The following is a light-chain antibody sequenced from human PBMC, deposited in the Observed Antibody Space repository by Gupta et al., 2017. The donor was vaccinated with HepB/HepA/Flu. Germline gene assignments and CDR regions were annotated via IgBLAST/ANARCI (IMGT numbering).Light chain of an antibody. CDR1: QSISSY. Sequence: EIQMTQSPSSLSASVGDRVTITCRASQSISSYLNWYQQKPGKAPKLLIYAASRVQSGVQSRCSGSGSGTDCTPTIRRLQPEDVATYYWQQRDRTPFTFGRGTKVEIK. CDR3: QQRDRTPFT. CDR2: AAS. J-gene: IGKJ1*01. V-gene: IGKV1-39*01.